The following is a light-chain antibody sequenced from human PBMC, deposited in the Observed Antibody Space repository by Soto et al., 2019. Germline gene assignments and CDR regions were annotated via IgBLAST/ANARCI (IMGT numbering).Light chain of an antibody. CDR1: HDIKKY. J-gene: IGKJ4*01. Sequence: DLQMTQSPSSLSASVGDRVTITCQASHDIKKYLNWYQQKAHKVPKLLIHDASTLATGVPSRFTGCGSGLDFTPTINSLQPEDVATYYCQQFDELPLPLGGGTKVDI. CDR2: DAS. V-gene: IGKV1-33*01. CDR3: QQFDELPLP.